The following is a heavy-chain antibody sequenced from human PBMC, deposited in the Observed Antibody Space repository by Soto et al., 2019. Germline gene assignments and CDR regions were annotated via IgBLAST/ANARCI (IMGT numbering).Heavy chain of an antibody. Sequence: ASVKVSCKASGYTFTSYDINWVRQATGQGLEWMGWMNPNSGNTGYAQKFQGRVTMTRNTSISTAYMELSSLRSEDTAVYYCARVYPDYYYYYYMDVWGIGTTVTVSS. CDR2: MNPNSGNT. CDR1: GYTFTSYD. V-gene: IGHV1-8*01. J-gene: IGHJ6*03. CDR3: ARVYPDYYYYYYMDV.